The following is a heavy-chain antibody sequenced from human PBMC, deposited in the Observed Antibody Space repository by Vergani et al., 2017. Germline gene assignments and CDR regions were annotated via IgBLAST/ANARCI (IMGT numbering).Heavy chain of an antibody. CDR3: AADPGGLPYYYYGMDV. D-gene: IGHD2-21*02. CDR2: IVVGSGNT. V-gene: IGHV1-58*02. J-gene: IGHJ6*02. CDR1: GFTFTSSA. Sequence: QMQLVQSGPEVKKPGTSVKVSCKASGFTFTSSAMQWVRQARGQRLGWIGWIVVGSGNTNYAQKFQERVTITRDMSTSTAYMELSSLRSEDTAVYYCAADPGGLPYYYYGMDVWGQGTTVTVSS.